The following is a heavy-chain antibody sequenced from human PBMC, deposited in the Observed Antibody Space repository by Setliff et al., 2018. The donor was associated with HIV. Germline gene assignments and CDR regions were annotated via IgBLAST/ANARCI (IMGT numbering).Heavy chain of an antibody. V-gene: IGHV3-7*01. D-gene: IGHD6-13*01. CDR3: ARGGASSLPLDY. CDR1: GFIFSMNW. CDR2: INQDGSQI. Sequence: GESLKISCAASGFIFSMNWMSWVRQAPGKGPEWVANINQDGSQIYYVSSLKGRFTISRDNAKNSLYLQMNNLRADDTAIYYCARGGASSLPLDYWGHGTLVTVSS. J-gene: IGHJ4*01.